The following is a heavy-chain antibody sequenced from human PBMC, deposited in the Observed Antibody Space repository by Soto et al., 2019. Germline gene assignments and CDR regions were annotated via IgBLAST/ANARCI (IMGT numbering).Heavy chain of an antibody. CDR2: IYPGDSDT. D-gene: IGHD2-15*01. CDR3: ARRGSGYCSSGSCWYFDL. Sequence: EVQLVQAATEVKKPGESLKISCKGSGYNFATNWIGWVRQMPGKGLEWMGIIYPGDSDTRYSPSFQCQVTVSADKSISTAYLQWNSLKASDTAIYYCARRGSGYCSSGSCWYFDLWGRGTLVTVSS. J-gene: IGHJ2*01. V-gene: IGHV5-51*03. CDR1: GYNFATNW.